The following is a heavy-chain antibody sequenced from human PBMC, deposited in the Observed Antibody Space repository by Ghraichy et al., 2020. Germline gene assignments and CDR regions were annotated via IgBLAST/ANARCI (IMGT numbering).Heavy chain of an antibody. V-gene: IGHV4-59*01. CDR3: AGDLWGDTQ. CDR2: IYYSGST. Sequence: SETLSLTCTVSGGSISSYYWSWIRRPPGKGLEWIGYIYYSGSTNYNPSLKSRVTISVDTSKNQFSLKLSSVTAADTAVYYCAGDLWGDTQWGQGTLVTVSS. J-gene: IGHJ4*02. D-gene: IGHD2-21*01. CDR1: GGSISSYY.